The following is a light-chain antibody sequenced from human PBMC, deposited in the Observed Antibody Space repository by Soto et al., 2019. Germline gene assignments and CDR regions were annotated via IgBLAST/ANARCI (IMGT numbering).Light chain of an antibody. J-gene: IGKJ5*01. V-gene: IGKV1-39*01. CDR2: AAS. CDR3: QQSFSTPIT. CDR1: QSISSY. Sequence: DITMTQSQSSLSSSVGDRITIXCRASQSISSYLNWFHQKPGKAPELLIYAASSLQSGVPSRFRGSGSGTDFTLTISSLQPEDFATYFCQQSFSTPITFGQGTRLEIK.